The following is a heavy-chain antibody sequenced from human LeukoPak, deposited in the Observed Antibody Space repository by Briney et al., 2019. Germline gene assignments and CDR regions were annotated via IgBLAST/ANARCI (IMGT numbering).Heavy chain of an antibody. Sequence: ASVKVSCKASGYTFTGCYMHWVRQAPGQGLEWMGWINPNSGGTNYAQKFQGRVTMTRDTSISTAYMELSRLRSDDTAVYYCARYSSSWYGGFDYWGQGTLVTVSS. CDR2: INPNSGGT. J-gene: IGHJ4*02. CDR1: GYTFTGCY. D-gene: IGHD6-13*01. CDR3: ARYSSSWYGGFDY. V-gene: IGHV1-2*02.